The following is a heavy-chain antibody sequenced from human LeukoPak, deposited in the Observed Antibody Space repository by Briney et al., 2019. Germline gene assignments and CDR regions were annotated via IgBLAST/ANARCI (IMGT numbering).Heavy chain of an antibody. V-gene: IGHV4-4*02. CDR1: GGSITSTNW. J-gene: IGHJ4*02. CDR2: VSLSGLT. CDR3: SRENGAFSPFGY. Sequence: PSETLSLTCGVSGGSITSTNWWRWVRQPPGQGLEWIGEVSLSGLTNYNPSLSSRVIMALDTSKNHLSLHLTSVTAADTAVYYCSRENGAFSPFGYWGQGYLVTVLS. D-gene: IGHD2-8*01.